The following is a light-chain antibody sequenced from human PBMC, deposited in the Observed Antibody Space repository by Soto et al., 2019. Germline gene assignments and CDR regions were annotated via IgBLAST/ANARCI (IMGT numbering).Light chain of an antibody. CDR1: SSDVDGYNY. CDR3: CSYAGSYPSYV. CDR2: DVS. Sequence: QSALTQPRSVSGSPGQSVTISCTGTSSDVDGYNYVSWYQQHPGKAPKLMIYDVSERPSGVPDRFSGSKSGNTASLTISGLQAEDEADYSCCSYAGSYPSYVFGTGTKVTVL. V-gene: IGLV2-11*01. J-gene: IGLJ1*01.